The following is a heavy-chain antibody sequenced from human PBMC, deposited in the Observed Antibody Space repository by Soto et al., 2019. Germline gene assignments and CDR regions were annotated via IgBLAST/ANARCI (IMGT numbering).Heavy chain of an antibody. D-gene: IGHD1-26*01. CDR3: ARVVGATPIYYFDS. CDR1: GGSFSGYY. Sequence: SETLSLTCAVYGGSFSGYYWSWIRQPPGKGLEWIGYIYYSGSTNYNPSLKSRVTISVDASKNQFSLKLSSVTAADTAVYYCARVVGATPIYYFDSWGQGTLVTVSS. J-gene: IGHJ4*02. V-gene: IGHV4-59*01. CDR2: IYYSGST.